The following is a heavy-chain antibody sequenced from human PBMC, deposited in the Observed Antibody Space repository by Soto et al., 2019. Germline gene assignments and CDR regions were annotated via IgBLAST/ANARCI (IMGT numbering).Heavy chain of an antibody. Sequence: PSESLSLTCTVSGCSISSGGYYWSWIRQHPEKGLEWIGYIYYSGSTYYNPSLKSRVTISVDTSKNQFSLKLSSVTAADTALYYCASTDPWRSSSPNWFDPWGQGTLVTVSS. CDR2: IYYSGST. J-gene: IGHJ5*02. V-gene: IGHV4-31*03. CDR3: ASTDPWRSSSPNWFDP. CDR1: GCSISSGGYY. D-gene: IGHD6-6*01.